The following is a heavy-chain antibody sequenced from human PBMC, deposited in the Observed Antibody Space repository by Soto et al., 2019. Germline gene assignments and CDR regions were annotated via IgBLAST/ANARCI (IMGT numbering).Heavy chain of an antibody. J-gene: IGHJ4*02. Sequence: QVQLVESGGGVVQPGRSLRLSCAASGFTFSSYGMHWVRQAPGKGLEWVAVIWYDGSNKYYADSVKDRFTISRDNSKNTLYLQMNSLRAEDTAVYYCARGEYGDYDLLFYWGQGTLVTVSS. V-gene: IGHV3-33*01. CDR3: ARGEYGDYDLLFY. CDR1: GFTFSSYG. D-gene: IGHD4-17*01. CDR2: IWYDGSNK.